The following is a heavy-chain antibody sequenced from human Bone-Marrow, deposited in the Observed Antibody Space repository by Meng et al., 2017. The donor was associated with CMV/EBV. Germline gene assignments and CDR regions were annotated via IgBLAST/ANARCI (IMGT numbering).Heavy chain of an antibody. CDR1: GGSFSGYY. CDR2: INHSGST. D-gene: IGHD3-22*01. Sequence: SETLSLTSAVYGGSFSGYYWSWIRQPPGKGLEWIGEINHSGSTNYNPSLKSRVTISVDTSKNQFSLKLSSVTAADTAVYYCARGRGRYYYDSSGYYGYWGQGTLVTVSS. V-gene: IGHV4-34*01. J-gene: IGHJ4*02. CDR3: ARGRGRYYYDSSGYYGY.